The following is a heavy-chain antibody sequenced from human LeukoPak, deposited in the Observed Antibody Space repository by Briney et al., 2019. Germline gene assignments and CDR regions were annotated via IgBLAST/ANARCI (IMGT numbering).Heavy chain of an antibody. J-gene: IGHJ6*03. CDR1: GYTFTSYD. D-gene: IGHD6-13*01. V-gene: IGHV1-8*03. Sequence: GASVKVSCKASGYTFTSYDINWVRQATGQGLEWMGWMNPNSGNTGYAQKFQGRVTITRNTSISTAYMEPSSLRSEDTAVYYCARGRGHQQLVRYYYYYYMDVWGKGTTVTVSS. CDR3: ARGRGHQQLVRYYYYYYMDV. CDR2: MNPNSGNT.